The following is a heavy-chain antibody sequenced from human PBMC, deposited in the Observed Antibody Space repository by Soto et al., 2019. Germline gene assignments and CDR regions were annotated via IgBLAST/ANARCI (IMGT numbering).Heavy chain of an antibody. CDR1: GFTFSSYS. D-gene: IGHD6-13*01. CDR2: ISSSSSTI. J-gene: IGHJ4*02. CDR3: ASLWRQPDTKRDYFDY. V-gene: IGHV3-48*01. Sequence: GGSLRLSCAASGFTFSSYSMNWVRQAPGKGLEWVSYISSSSSTIYYADSVKGRFTISRDNAKNSLYLQMNSLRAEDTAVYYCASLWRQPDTKRDYFDYWGQGTLVTVSS.